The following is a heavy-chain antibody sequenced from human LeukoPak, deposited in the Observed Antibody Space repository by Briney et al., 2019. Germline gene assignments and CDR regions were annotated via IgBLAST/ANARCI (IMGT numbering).Heavy chain of an antibody. CDR3: ASDPRTTIFGVVTPFDY. V-gene: IGHV1-2*02. D-gene: IGHD3-3*01. Sequence: ASVKVSCKASGYTFTGYYMHWVRQAPGQGLEWMGWINPNSGGTNYAQKFQGRVTMTRDTSISTAYMELSRLRSDDTAVYYCASDPRTTIFGVVTPFDYWGQGTLVTVSS. CDR2: INPNSGGT. CDR1: GYTFTGYY. J-gene: IGHJ4*02.